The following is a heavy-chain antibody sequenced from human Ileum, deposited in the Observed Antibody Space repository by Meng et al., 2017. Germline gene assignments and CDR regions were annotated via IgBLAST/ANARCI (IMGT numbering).Heavy chain of an antibody. J-gene: IGHJ5*02. CDR2: VYNTGNT. CDR3: ARGGGGGWPNWFDP. Sequence: RLQELGPGLVRPSETLSLTCTVSGGSGSSANSYWSWIRQTPGKGLEWIGYVYNTGNTNSNPSLRSRLTMSVDTSNSQFSLKLTSVTAADTAVYYCARGGGGGWPNWFDPWGQGTLVTVSS. V-gene: IGHV4-61*01. CDR1: GGSGSSANSY. D-gene: IGHD6-19*01.